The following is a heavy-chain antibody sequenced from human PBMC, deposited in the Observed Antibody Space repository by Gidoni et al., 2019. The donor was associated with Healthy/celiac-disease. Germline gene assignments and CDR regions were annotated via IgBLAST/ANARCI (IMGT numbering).Heavy chain of an antibody. CDR3: ARSSRKSIAAADYFDY. Sequence: QVQLQESGPGLVKPSQTLSLTCPVSGGSIRSGGYYWSWIRQHPGKGLEWIGYIYYSGSTYYNPSLKSRVTISVDTSKNQFSLKLSSVTAADTAVYYCARSSRKSIAAADYFDYWGQGTLVTVSS. CDR2: IYYSGST. CDR1: GGSIRSGGYY. D-gene: IGHD6-13*01. J-gene: IGHJ4*02. V-gene: IGHV4-31*03.